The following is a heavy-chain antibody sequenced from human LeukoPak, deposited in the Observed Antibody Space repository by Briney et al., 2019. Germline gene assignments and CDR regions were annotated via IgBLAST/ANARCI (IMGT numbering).Heavy chain of an antibody. J-gene: IGHJ4*02. V-gene: IGHV4-4*07. CDR1: GGSISSYY. CDR2: IYTSGST. D-gene: IGHD2-2*01. Sequence: SETLSLTCTVSGGSISSYYWSWIRQPAGKGLEWIGRIYTSGSTNYNPFLKSRVTMSVDTSKNQFSLKLSSVTAADTAVYYCATLIGYCSSTSCDEIDYWGQGTLVTVSS. CDR3: ATLIGYCSSTSCDEIDY.